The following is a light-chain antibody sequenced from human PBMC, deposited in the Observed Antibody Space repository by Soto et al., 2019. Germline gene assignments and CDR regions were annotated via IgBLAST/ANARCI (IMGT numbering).Light chain of an antibody. CDR2: DAS. CDR1: QSVTSNY. CDR3: QQYGSTPRT. V-gene: IGKV3-20*01. Sequence: EIVLTQSPGTLSLSPGERATLSCRASQSVTSNYLAWYQQKPGQAPRLLIFDASSRAGGIPDRFSGSGSWTDFTLNISRLEQEDFGVYYCQQYGSTPRTFGGGTKVEIK. J-gene: IGKJ4*01.